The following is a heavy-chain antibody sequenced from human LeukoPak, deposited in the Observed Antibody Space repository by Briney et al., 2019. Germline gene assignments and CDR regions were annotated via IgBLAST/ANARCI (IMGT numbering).Heavy chain of an antibody. D-gene: IGHD6-19*01. CDR3: ARRAVAGEN. CDR1: GYTFTSYA. Sequence: ASVRVSCKASGYTFTSYAMHWVRQAPGQRLEWMGWINAGNGNTKYSRKFQGRVTITRDTSASTAYMELSSLRSEDTAVYYCARRAVAGENWGQGTLVTVSS. J-gene: IGHJ4*02. CDR2: INAGNGNT. V-gene: IGHV1-3*01.